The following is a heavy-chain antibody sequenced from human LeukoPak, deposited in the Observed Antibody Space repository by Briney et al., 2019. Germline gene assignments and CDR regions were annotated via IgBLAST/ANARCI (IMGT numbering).Heavy chain of an antibody. J-gene: IGHJ3*02. V-gene: IGHV4-59*08. D-gene: IGHD3-9*01. CDR2: VFYSGTT. CDR3: ARHYDILTEYSAFAFDI. CDR1: GGSISSY. Sequence: SETLSLTCTVSGGSISSYWSWIRQPPGKGLEWIGYVFYSGTTHYNPSLQSRVTISIDTSKNQFSLKLSSVTAADTAVYYCARHYDILTEYSAFAFDIWGQGTMVTVSS.